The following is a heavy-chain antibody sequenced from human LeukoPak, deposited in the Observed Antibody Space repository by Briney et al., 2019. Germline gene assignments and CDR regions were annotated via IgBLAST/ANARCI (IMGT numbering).Heavy chain of an antibody. CDR2: ISWDGGST. D-gene: IGHD6-19*01. J-gene: IGHJ4*02. V-gene: IGHV3-43D*04. CDR1: GFTFDDYA. Sequence: PGGSLRLSCAASGFTFDDYAMHWVRQAPGKGLEWVSLISWDGGSTYYADSVKGRFTISRDNSKNSLYLQMNSLRAEDTALYYCAKDSRRYSCGWLFDYWGQGTLVTVSS. CDR3: AKDSRRYSCGWLFDY.